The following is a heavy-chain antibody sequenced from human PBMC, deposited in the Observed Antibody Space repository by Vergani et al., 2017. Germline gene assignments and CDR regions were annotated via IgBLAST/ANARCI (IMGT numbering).Heavy chain of an antibody. CDR1: GFTFDDYA. CDR2: ISWNSGSI. Sequence: EVQLVESGGGLVQPGRSLRLSCAASGFTFDDYAMHWVRQAPGKGLEWVSGISWNSGSIGYADSVKGRFTISRDNAKNSLYLQMNSLRAEDTALYYCAKDAVESGSSHIYYYYYMDVWGKGTTVTVSS. D-gene: IGHD1-26*01. CDR3: AKDAVESGSSHIYYYYYMDV. J-gene: IGHJ6*03. V-gene: IGHV3-9*01.